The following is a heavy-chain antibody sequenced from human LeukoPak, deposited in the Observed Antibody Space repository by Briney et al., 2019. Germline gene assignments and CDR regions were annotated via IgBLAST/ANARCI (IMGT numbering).Heavy chain of an antibody. CDR3: ARDLDY. CDR2: ISNNGGYT. Sequence: GGSLRLSCAASGFTFSSSAMSWVRQAPGKGLEWFSAISNNGGYTYYADSVQGRFTISRDNAKNSLYLQMNSLRAEDTAVYYCARDLDYWGQGTLVTVSS. V-gene: IGHV3-23*01. CDR1: GFTFSSSA. J-gene: IGHJ4*02.